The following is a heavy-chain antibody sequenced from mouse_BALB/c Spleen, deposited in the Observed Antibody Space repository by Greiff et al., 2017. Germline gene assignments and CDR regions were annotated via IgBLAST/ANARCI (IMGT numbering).Heavy chain of an antibody. D-gene: IGHD1-1*01. CDR1: GYSITSDYA. V-gene: IGHV3-2*02. Sequence: EVQLQQSGPGLVKPSQSLSLTCTVTGYSITSDYAWNWIRQFPGNKLEWMGYISYSGSTSYNPSLKSRISITRDTSKNQFFLQLNSVTTEDTATYYCARGDYGSSGGYYFDYWGQGTTLTVSS. CDR3: ARGDYGSSGGYYFDY. CDR2: ISYSGST. J-gene: IGHJ2*01.